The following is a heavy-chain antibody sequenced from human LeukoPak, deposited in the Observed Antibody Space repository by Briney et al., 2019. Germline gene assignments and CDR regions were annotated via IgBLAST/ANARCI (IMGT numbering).Heavy chain of an antibody. CDR3: TRDFWDFGLCDSPNCD. J-gene: IGHJ1*01. CDR1: GFTFSTSS. Sequence: GGSLRLSCAASGFTFSTSSMNWVRQAPGKGLEWVSYISYDSSNIFYADSVRGRFTSSRDNADNSVYLQMNNLGAEDTAVYYCTRDFWDFGLCDSPNCDWGQGTLVTVSS. CDR2: ISYDSSNI. V-gene: IGHV3-48*04. D-gene: IGHD3/OR15-3a*01.